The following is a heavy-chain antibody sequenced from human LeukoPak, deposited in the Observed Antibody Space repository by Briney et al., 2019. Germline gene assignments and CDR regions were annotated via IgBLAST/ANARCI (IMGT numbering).Heavy chain of an antibody. J-gene: IGHJ4*02. D-gene: IGHD3-10*01. Sequence: SETLSLTCTVSGGSISSGSYYWGWIRQPPGKGLEWIGSIYYSGSTYYNPSLKSRVTISVDTSKNQFSLKLSSVTAADTAVYYGARHQTVLLWFGESGPIDYWGQGTLVTVSS. CDR3: ARHQTVLLWFGESGPIDY. V-gene: IGHV4-39*01. CDR2: IYYSGST. CDR1: GGSISSGSYY.